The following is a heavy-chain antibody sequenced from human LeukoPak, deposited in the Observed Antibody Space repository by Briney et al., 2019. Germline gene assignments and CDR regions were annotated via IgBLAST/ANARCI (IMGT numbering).Heavy chain of an antibody. CDR2: INPSGGST. J-gene: IGHJ6*03. CDR3: ARAYSDYYYYYMDV. V-gene: IGHV1-46*01. Sequence: ASVKVSCKASGYTFTGYYMHWVRQAPGQGLEWMGRINPSGGSTSYAQKFQGRVTMTRDMSTSTVYMELSSLRSEDTAVYYCARAYSDYYYYYMDVWGKGTTVTVSS. CDR1: GYTFTGYY. D-gene: IGHD3-16*01.